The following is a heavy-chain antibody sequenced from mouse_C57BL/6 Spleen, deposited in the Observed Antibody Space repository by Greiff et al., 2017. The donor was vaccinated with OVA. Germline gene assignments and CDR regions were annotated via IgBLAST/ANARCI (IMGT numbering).Heavy chain of an antibody. D-gene: IGHD2-3*01. V-gene: IGHV1-39*01. Sequence: VQLQQSGPELVKPGASVKISCKASGYSFTDYNMNWVKQSNGKSLEWIGVINPNYGTTSYNQKFKGKATLHVDKSYSTAYMQLNSLTSEDSAFYYCARGLYDGYSYYYAMDYWGQGTSVTVSS. CDR1: GYSFTDYN. J-gene: IGHJ4*01. CDR2: INPNYGTT. CDR3: ARGLYDGYSYYYAMDY.